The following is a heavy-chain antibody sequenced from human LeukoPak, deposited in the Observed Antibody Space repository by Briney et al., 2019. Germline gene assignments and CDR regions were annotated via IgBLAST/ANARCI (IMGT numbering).Heavy chain of an antibody. D-gene: IGHD5-18*01. CDR2: IASGFQT. CDR3: VREARGYHYTYFDY. CDR1: GFTLGSHD. Sequence: GGSLRLSCTASGFTLGSHDMHWVRHTTGEGLQWVAAIASGFQTFYAGSVKGRFTVSREDAKKSLYLQMNSLRAGDTAVYYCVREARGYHYTYFDYWGQGTLVTVSS. J-gene: IGHJ4*02. V-gene: IGHV3-13*01.